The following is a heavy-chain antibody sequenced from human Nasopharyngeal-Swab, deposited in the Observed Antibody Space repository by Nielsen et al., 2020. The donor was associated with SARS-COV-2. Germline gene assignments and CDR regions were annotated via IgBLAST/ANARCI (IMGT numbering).Heavy chain of an antibody. Sequence: LSLTCAASGFTFSSYAMSWVRQAPGKGLEWVSAISGSGGSTYYADSVKGRFTISRDNSKNTLYLQMNSLRAEDTAVYYCAKDHCSGGSCYSRRVPYYYYMDVWGKGTTVTVSS. D-gene: IGHD2-15*01. CDR1: GFTFSSYA. CDR2: ISGSGGST. CDR3: AKDHCSGGSCYSRRVPYYYYMDV. V-gene: IGHV3-23*01. J-gene: IGHJ6*03.